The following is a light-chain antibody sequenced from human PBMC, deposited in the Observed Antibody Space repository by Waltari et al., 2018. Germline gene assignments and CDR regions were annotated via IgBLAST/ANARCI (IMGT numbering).Light chain of an antibody. Sequence: IVLTQSPATLSLSPGEIATLSCRASQSISTYLAWYQQKPGQAPRLLMSVASNRATGSPARFGGSGSGTDFTLSDCSLEPEDFAVYYCQQRSDLPPITFGQGTKVEI. CDR3: QQRSDLPPIT. CDR1: QSISTY. V-gene: IGKV3-11*01. CDR2: VAS. J-gene: IGKJ1*01.